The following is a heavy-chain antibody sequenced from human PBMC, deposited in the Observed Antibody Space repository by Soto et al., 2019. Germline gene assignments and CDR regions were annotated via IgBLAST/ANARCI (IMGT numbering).Heavy chain of an antibody. CDR2: ISAYDGNT. J-gene: IGHJ5*02. D-gene: IGHD3-9*01. CDR1: GYTVTSYG. CDR3: ARETLDDILTGYSPNWFDP. Sequence: VASVKVSCKASGYTVTSYGISWVRQAPGQGLEWMGWISAYDGNTNYAQKLQGRVTMTTDTSTSTAYMELRSLRSDDTAVYYCARETLDDILTGYSPNWFDPWGQGTLVTVSS. V-gene: IGHV1-18*01.